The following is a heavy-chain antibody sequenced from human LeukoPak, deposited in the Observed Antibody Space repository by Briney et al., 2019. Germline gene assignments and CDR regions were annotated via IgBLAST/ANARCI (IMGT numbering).Heavy chain of an antibody. V-gene: IGHV4-61*02. Sequence: PSQTLSLTXTVSGVSLSSGSYYWSWIRQSAGKGLEWIGRIYSSGSTNYNPSLKSRVTISVDTSKNQFSLKLSSVTAADTAVYYCARDPYYYYMDVWGKGTTVTVSS. CDR1: GVSLSSGSYY. CDR2: IYSSGST. CDR3: ARDPYYYYMDV. J-gene: IGHJ6*03.